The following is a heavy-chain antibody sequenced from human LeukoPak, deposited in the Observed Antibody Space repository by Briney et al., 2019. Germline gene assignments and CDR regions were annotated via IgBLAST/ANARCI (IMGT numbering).Heavy chain of an antibody. CDR1: GLTLSRSW. CDR2: IKEDESEK. V-gene: IGHV3-7*01. Sequence: GGSLRLSCAGSGLTLSRSWMSWVRQAPGKGLQWVANIKEDESEKDYVDSVKGRFTISRDNTKNSLYLQMDSLTADDTAVYFCACLRGPSDYWGQGTLVTVSS. CDR3: ACLRGPSDY. D-gene: IGHD4-17*01. J-gene: IGHJ4*02.